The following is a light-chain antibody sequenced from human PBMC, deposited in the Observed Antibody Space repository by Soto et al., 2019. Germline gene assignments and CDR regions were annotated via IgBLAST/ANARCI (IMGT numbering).Light chain of an antibody. Sequence: EIVMTQSPATLSVSPGERATLSSRASKSVSSNLAWYQQKPGQAPRLLIYGASTRATGIPARFSGSGSGTEFTLTISSLQSEDFAVYYCQQHNNWPPFTFGPGTKVDIK. CDR2: GAS. J-gene: IGKJ3*01. V-gene: IGKV3-15*01. CDR3: QQHNNWPPFT. CDR1: KSVSSN.